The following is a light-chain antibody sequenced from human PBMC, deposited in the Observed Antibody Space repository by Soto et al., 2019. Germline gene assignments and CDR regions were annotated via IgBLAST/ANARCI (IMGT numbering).Light chain of an antibody. CDR2: GAS. V-gene: IGKV3-15*01. J-gene: IGKJ3*01. CDR3: QQYKDWPPVT. CDR1: ESVSSS. Sequence: EIVLTQSPATLSVSPGERVTLSCRASESVSSSLAWYQHKPGQPPRLLIYGASTRATDIPARFSGSGSWTQFTLTISSLQSEDFAVYYCQQYKDWPPVTFGPGNKVEIK.